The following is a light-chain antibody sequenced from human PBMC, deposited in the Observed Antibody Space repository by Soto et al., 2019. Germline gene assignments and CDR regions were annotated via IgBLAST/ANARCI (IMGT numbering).Light chain of an antibody. CDR3: CSYAGSYTYVV. J-gene: IGLJ2*01. V-gene: IGLV2-11*01. Sequence: QSALTQPRSVSGSPGQSVTIFCTGTSSDVGHYNYVSWYQQHPGKAPKLMVYDVSKRPSGVPDRFSGSKSGNTASLTISGLQAEDEADYYCCSYAGSYTYVVFGGGTKLTVL. CDR2: DVS. CDR1: SSDVGHYNY.